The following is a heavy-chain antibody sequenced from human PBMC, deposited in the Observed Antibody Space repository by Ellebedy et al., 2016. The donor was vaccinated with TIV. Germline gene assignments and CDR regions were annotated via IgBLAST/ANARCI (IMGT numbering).Heavy chain of an antibody. CDR3: AREYLLLWFGELPHYYGMDV. CDR1: GYTFTSYA. Sequence: ASVKVSXKASGYTFTSYAMHWVRQAPGQRLEWMGWINAGNGNTKYSQKFQGRVTITRDTSASTAYMELSSLRSEDTAVYYCAREYLLLWFGELPHYYGMDVWGQGTMVTVSS. D-gene: IGHD3-10*01. CDR2: INAGNGNT. J-gene: IGHJ6*02. V-gene: IGHV1-3*01.